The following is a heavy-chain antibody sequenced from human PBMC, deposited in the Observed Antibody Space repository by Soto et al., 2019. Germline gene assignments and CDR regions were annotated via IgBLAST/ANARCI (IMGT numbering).Heavy chain of an antibody. V-gene: IGHV3-30*18. CDR3: AKDRDTYGAVYYFDF. CDR1: GFTFNSYG. D-gene: IGHD5-18*01. CDR2: ISYDGRDK. Sequence: QVQLVESGGGVVQPGRSLRLSCAASGFTFNSYGMHWVRQAPGKGLQWVTVISYDGRDKKYVDTVKGRFTISRDNSKNTLYLEMNSLRAEDTAVYYSAKDRDTYGAVYYFDFWGQGTLVTVSS. J-gene: IGHJ4*02.